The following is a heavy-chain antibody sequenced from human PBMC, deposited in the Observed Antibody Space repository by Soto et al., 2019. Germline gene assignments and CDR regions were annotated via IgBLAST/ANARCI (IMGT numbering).Heavy chain of an antibody. CDR2: IKSKADGSTT. CDR1: RFTFSNAW. J-gene: IGHJ4*02. Sequence: EVQLAESGGGLVKPGGSLRLSCAASRFTFSNAWMSWVRQVPGKGMEWIARIKSKADGSTTEYGSPVKDRFIITRDDSENTLDLQMHSLKTEDTAVYYCATPRPGTHGYGYWGQGTLVTVSS. V-gene: IGHV3-15*01. D-gene: IGHD5-18*01. CDR3: ATPRPGTHGYGY.